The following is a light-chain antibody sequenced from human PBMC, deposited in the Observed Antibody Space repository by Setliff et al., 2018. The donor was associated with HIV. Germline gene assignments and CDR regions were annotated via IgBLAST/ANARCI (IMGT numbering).Light chain of an antibody. CDR2: DVS. CDR3: CSYARGSTYV. CDR1: SSDIGRYNY. Sequence: QSALTQPASVPGSPGQSITISCTGTSSDIGRYNYVSWYQQYPGKGPTLVIFDVSERPSGVSNRFSGSKSGNTASLIISGLQPDDEADYYCCSYARGSTYVFGSGTKVTVL. J-gene: IGLJ1*01. V-gene: IGLV2-14*03.